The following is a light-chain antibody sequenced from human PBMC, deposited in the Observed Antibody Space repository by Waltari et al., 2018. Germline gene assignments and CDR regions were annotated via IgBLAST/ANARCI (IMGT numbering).Light chain of an antibody. CDR1: SGSIATTS. CDR3: QSYDNNNPVV. V-gene: IGLV6-57*01. CDR2: GGN. Sequence: NLMLTQPHSVSESPGKTVTISCTPSSGSIATTSLQWYQQRPGGSPTTVISGGNQRPYGFPARFPGSIDTSSDSASLTISGLRPEDEADYYCQSYDNNNPVVFGGGTKLIVL. J-gene: IGLJ2*01.